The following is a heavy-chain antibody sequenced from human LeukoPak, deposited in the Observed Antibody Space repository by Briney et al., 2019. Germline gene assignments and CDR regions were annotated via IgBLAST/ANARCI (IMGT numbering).Heavy chain of an antibody. Sequence: SETLSLTCAVYGGSFSGYYWSWIRQPPGKGLEWIGEINHSGSTNYNPPLKSRVTISVDTSKNQFSLKLSSVTAADTAVYYCARGPLLRYSYGNRYSLYFDYWGQGTLVTVSS. CDR3: ARGPLLRYSYGNRYSLYFDY. V-gene: IGHV4-34*01. J-gene: IGHJ4*02. D-gene: IGHD5-18*01. CDR1: GGSFSGYY. CDR2: INHSGST.